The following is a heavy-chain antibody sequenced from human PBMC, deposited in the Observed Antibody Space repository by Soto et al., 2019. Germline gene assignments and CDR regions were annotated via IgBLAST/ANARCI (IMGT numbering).Heavy chain of an antibody. D-gene: IGHD3-22*01. CDR1: GFTFIKAL. CDR2: IKSKTDGGTT. J-gene: IGHJ4*02. CDR3: TTFASYYYDSSGYFTGY. V-gene: IGHV3-15*07. Sequence: SQRLSYAPSGFTFIKALINSVRQTTGKGLEWVGRIKSKTDGGTTDYAAPVKGRFTISRDDSKNTLYPQMNSLKTEDTAVYYCTTFASYYYDSSGYFTGYWGQGTLVTVSS.